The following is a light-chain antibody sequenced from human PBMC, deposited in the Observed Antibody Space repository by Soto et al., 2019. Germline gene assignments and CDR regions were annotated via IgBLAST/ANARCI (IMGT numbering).Light chain of an antibody. CDR1: QSVDYY. Sequence: EIVLTQSPVTLSLSPGERATVSCRASQSVDYYLAWYQQKPGQAPRLLIYAASNRATGIPARFSGSGSGTDFTLPISSLEPEDLAVYYCLQRSNWPLTFGGGTKVEIK. V-gene: IGKV3-11*01. CDR3: LQRSNWPLT. J-gene: IGKJ4*01. CDR2: AAS.